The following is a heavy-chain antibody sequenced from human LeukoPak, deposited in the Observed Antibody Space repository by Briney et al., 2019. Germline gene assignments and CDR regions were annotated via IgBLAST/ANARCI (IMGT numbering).Heavy chain of an antibody. D-gene: IGHD2-21*02. Sequence: GGSLRLSCAASGFTFRSYVMNWVRQAPGKGLEWVSGMSGTGGSTSYADSVKGRFTISRDNSKNTLYLQMNSLRAEDTAVYYCARGGIQVTGIDEFDYWGQGTLVTVSS. CDR2: MSGTGGST. CDR3: ARGGIQVTGIDEFDY. CDR1: GFTFRSYV. V-gene: IGHV3-23*01. J-gene: IGHJ4*02.